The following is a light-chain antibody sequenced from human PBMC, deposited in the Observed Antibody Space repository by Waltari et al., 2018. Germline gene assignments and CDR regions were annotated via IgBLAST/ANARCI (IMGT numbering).Light chain of an antibody. CDR1: QGIGNW. CDR2: AAS. CDR3: QQAKSFPYS. J-gene: IGKJ2*03. V-gene: IGKV1-12*01. Sequence: DIEMTQSPSSVSAAVGDRVTITCRASQGIGNWVAWYRQEPGKAPKLLIYAASRLQSGVPSRFSGSGSGSDFTLTIRSLQPEDFTTYYCQQAKSFPYSFGQGTNLEIK.